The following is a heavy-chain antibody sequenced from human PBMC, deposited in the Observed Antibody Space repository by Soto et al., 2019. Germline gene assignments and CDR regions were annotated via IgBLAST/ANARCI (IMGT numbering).Heavy chain of an antibody. CDR3: ARGSDFWSGYYGYYYYGMDV. J-gene: IGHJ6*02. D-gene: IGHD3-3*01. V-gene: IGHV4-34*01. CDR1: CGTFIGYY. Sequence: SETLSLTCAFYCGTFIGYYWSWIRQPPGKGLEWIGEINHSGSTNYNPSLKSRVTIPVDTSKNQFSLKLSSVTAADTAVYYCARGSDFWSGYYGYYYYGMDVWGQGTTVTVSS. CDR2: INHSGST.